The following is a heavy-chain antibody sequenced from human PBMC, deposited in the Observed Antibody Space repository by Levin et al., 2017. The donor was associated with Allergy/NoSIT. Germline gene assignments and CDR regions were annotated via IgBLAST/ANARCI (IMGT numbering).Heavy chain of an antibody. CDR2: ISAYNGDT. D-gene: IGHD3-10*01. CDR1: GYTFTSYG. J-gene: IGHJ6*02. V-gene: IGHV1-18*01. CDR3: ARDRPLWFGEVSSYGMDV. Sequence: RASVKVSCKASGYTFTSYGVSWVRQAPGQGLEWMGWISAYNGDTKYSQRFQGRVTMTTDTSTNTAYMTLRSLSSDDTAVYYCARDRPLWFGEVSSYGMDVWGQGTTVTVS.